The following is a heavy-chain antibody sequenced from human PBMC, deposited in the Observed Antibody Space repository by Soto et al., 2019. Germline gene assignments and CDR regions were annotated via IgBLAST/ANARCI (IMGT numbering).Heavy chain of an antibody. D-gene: IGHD6-19*01. CDR3: AKDWISGWSYY. CDR1: GFTFSSYA. Sequence: GSMRLSCAAAGFTFSSYAMSWVRQAPGKGLEWVSAISGSGGSTYYADSVKGRFTISRDNSKNTLYLQMNSLRAEDTAVYYCAKDWISGWSYYWGQGTLVTVSS. J-gene: IGHJ4*02. CDR2: ISGSGGST. V-gene: IGHV3-23*01.